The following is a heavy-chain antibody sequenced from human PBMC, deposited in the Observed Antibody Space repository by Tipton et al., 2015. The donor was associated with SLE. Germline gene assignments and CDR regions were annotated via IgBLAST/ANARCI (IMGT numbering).Heavy chain of an antibody. J-gene: IGHJ4*02. V-gene: IGHV4-34*01. CDR2: INHSGST. D-gene: IGHD3-22*01. CDR3: ARGYDSSGYYDY. Sequence: TLSLTCAVYGGSFSGYYWSWIRQPPGKGLEWIGEINHSGSTNHNPSLKSRVTISVDTSKNQFSLKLSSVTAADTAVYYCARGYDSSGYYDYWGQGTLVTVSS. CDR1: GGSFSGYY.